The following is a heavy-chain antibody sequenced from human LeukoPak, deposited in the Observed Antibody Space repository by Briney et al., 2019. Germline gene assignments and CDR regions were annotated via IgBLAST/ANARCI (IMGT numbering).Heavy chain of an antibody. Sequence: SQTLSLTCAISGDSVSSNSAAWNWIRQSPSRGLEWLGRTYYRSKWYNDYAVSVKSRITINPDTSKNQFSLQLNSVTPEDTAVYYCARDQYYGSGSSFYYYGMDVWGQGTTVTVSS. CDR3: ARDQYYGSGSSFYYYGMDV. D-gene: IGHD3-10*01. CDR1: GDSVSSNSAA. CDR2: TYYRSKWYN. J-gene: IGHJ6*02. V-gene: IGHV6-1*01.